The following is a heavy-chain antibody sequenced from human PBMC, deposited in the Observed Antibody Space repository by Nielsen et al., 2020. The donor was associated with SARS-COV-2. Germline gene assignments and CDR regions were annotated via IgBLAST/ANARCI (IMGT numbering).Heavy chain of an antibody. D-gene: IGHD6-19*01. J-gene: IGHJ6*03. CDR1: GGSISTYY. V-gene: IGHV4-59*01. CDR3: AREYSSLASYHYYMDV. CDR2: ISYSGST. Sequence: GSLRLSCTVSGGSISTYYWSWIRQPPGKGLEWIGYISYSGSTNYNPSLKSRVTISLDTSKNQFSLKLSSVAAADTAVYYCAREYSSLASYHYYMDVWGKGTTVTVSS.